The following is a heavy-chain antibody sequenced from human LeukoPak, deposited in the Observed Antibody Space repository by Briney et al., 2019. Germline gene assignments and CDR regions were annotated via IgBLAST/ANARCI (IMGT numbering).Heavy chain of an antibody. V-gene: IGHV3-30*18. CDR2: ISYDGSNK. Sequence: GRSLRLSCAASGFTFSSYGMHWVRQAPGKGLEWVAVISYDGSNKYYADSVKGRFTISRDNSKNTLYLQMNSLRAEDTAVYYCAKLEDAEYYFDYWGQGTLVTVSS. D-gene: IGHD2/OR15-2a*01. J-gene: IGHJ4*02. CDR1: GFTFSSYG. CDR3: AKLEDAEYYFDY.